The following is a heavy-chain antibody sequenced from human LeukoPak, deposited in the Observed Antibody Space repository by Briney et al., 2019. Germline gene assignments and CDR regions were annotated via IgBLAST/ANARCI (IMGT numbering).Heavy chain of an antibody. D-gene: IGHD6-6*01. CDR2: ISFDGSEK. Sequence: GGSLRLSCAASGVTFSSYAMHWVRQAPGKGLQWVAVISFDGSEKHFADSVKGRFTISRDNSKNTLDLQMNSLRPEDTAVYYCVRDSSSSYLFDYWGQGTLVIVSS. CDR1: GVTFSSYA. CDR3: VRDSSSSYLFDY. V-gene: IGHV3-30-3*01. J-gene: IGHJ4*02.